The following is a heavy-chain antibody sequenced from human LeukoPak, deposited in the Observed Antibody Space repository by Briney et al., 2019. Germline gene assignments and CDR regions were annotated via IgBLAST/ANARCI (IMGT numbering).Heavy chain of an antibody. Sequence: GGSLRLSCAASGFTFSSYSMNWVRQAPGKGLEWVSSISSSSSYIYYADSVKGRFTISRDNAKNSLYLRMNSLRAEDTAVYYCARDPTTTPRRFDYWGQGTLVTVSS. CDR3: ARDPTTTPRRFDY. J-gene: IGHJ4*02. D-gene: IGHD1-1*01. CDR1: GFTFSSYS. V-gene: IGHV3-21*01. CDR2: ISSSSSYI.